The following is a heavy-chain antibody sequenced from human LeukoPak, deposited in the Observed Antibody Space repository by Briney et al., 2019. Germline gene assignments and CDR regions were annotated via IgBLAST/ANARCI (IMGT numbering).Heavy chain of an antibody. Sequence: GESLQISCKGSGSRFTSYWITWVRQMPGKGLEWMGRMDPSDSYSNYSPSFQGHVTISADKSISTAYLQWSSLKASDTAMYYCARRCSSNSCPFEYWGQGTLVTVSS. J-gene: IGHJ4*02. CDR3: ARRCSSNSCPFEY. CDR1: GSRFTSYW. CDR2: MDPSDSYS. D-gene: IGHD2-2*01. V-gene: IGHV5-10-1*01.